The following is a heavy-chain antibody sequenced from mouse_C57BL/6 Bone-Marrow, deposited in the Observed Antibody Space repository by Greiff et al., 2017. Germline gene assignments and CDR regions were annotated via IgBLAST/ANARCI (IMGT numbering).Heavy chain of an antibody. CDR1: GYTFTGYW. CDR2: IDPSDSYT. J-gene: IGHJ1*03. V-gene: IGHV1-69*01. Sequence: QVQLQQSGAELMKPGASVKLSCKATGYTFTGYWIEWVKQRPGQGLEWIGEIDPSDSYTNYNQKFKGKSTLTVDKSSSTAYMQLSSLTSEDSAVYYCARDWGDGSSWGDWYFDVWGTGTTVTVSS. CDR3: ARDWGDGSSWGDWYFDV. D-gene: IGHD1-1*01.